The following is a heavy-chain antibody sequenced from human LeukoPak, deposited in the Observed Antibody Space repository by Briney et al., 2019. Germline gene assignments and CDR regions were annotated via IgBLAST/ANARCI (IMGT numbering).Heavy chain of an antibody. V-gene: IGHV3-48*04. Sequence: GGSLRLSCAASGFTFSTYRLNWVRQAPGKGLEWVSYISSSSSTIYYADSVTGRFSISRDNAKNSLYLQMNSLRAEDTAVYYCARGRDLFDFWGQGTLVTASS. CDR1: GFTFSTYR. J-gene: IGHJ4*02. CDR3: ARGRDLFDF. CDR2: ISSSSSTI.